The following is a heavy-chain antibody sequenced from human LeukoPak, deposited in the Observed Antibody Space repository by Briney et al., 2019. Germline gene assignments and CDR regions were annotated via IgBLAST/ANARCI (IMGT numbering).Heavy chain of an antibody. CDR2: ISGSGGST. CDR3: ASGLRYFDWLLDY. V-gene: IGHV3-23*01. CDR1: GFTFSSYA. D-gene: IGHD3-9*01. Sequence: NPGGSLRLSCAASGFTFSSYAMSWVRQAPGKGLEWVSAISGSGGSTNYADSVKGRFTISRDNSKNTLYLQMNSLRAEDTAVYYCASGLRYFDWLLDYWGQGTLVTVSS. J-gene: IGHJ4*02.